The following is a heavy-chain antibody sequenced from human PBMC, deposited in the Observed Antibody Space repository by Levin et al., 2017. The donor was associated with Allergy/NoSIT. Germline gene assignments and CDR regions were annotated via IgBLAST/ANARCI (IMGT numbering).Heavy chain of an antibody. D-gene: IGHD1-26*01. Sequence: SETLSLTCTVSGGSISSYYWSWIRQPPGKGLEWIGYIYYSGSTNYNPSLKSRVTISVDTSKNQFSLRLSSVTAADTAVYYCARAVPWSIVGATAYGMDVWGQGTTVTVSS. V-gene: IGHV4-59*01. J-gene: IGHJ6*02. CDR3: ARAVPWSIVGATAYGMDV. CDR2: IYYSGST. CDR1: GGSISSYY.